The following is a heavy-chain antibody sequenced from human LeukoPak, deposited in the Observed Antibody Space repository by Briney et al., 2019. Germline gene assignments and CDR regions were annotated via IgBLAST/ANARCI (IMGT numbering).Heavy chain of an antibody. CDR1: RFTFSDYY. Sequence: GGSLRLSCAASRFTFSDYYMSWIRQAPGKGLEWVSYISTSGSTIYYADSVKGRFTISRDNARNSLYLQMNSLRAEDTAVYYCAKESRKPGIAAGYTGYWGQGTLVTVSS. CDR3: AKESRKPGIAAGYTGY. J-gene: IGHJ4*02. CDR2: ISTSGSTI. V-gene: IGHV3-11*01. D-gene: IGHD6-13*01.